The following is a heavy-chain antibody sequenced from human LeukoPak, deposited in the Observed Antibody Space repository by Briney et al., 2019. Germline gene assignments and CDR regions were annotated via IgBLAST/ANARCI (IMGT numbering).Heavy chain of an antibody. D-gene: IGHD3-10*01. CDR2: INHSGST. Sequence: SQTLSLTCTVSGGSISSGSYYWSWIRQPPGKGLEWIGEINHSGSTNYNPSLKSRVTISVDTSKNQFSLKLSSVTAADTAVYYCARRKRITMVRGPYDYWGQGTLVTVSS. J-gene: IGHJ4*02. CDR3: ARRKRITMVRGPYDY. V-gene: IGHV4-39*07. CDR1: GGSISSGSYY.